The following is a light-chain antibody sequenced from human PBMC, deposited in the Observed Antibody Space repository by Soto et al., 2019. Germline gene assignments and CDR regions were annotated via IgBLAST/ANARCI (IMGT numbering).Light chain of an antibody. J-gene: IGKJ3*01. CDR1: QSINNY. CDR3: QQSFTALT. CDR2: SAS. Sequence: DIQMTQSPSSLSASVGDTVTITCRASQSINNYLSWYQQQPGKAPKLLIYSASSLQGGVPSRFSGSGSGTDFTLTITSLQPEDFGTYYRQQSFTALTFGPGTKVDIK. V-gene: IGKV1-39*01.